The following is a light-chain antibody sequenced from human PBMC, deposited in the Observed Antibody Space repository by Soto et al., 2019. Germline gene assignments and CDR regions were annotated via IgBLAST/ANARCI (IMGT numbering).Light chain of an antibody. CDR3: QQYGSSRGT. CDR1: QSVSSSY. J-gene: IGKJ1*01. CDR2: GAS. Sequence: EIVLTQSPGTLSLSPGERATLSCRASQSVSSSYLAWYQQKPCQAPRLLIYGASSRATGIPDRFSGSGSGTDFTLTINKLEPEDFAVYFCQQYGSSRGTFGQGTKVEIK. V-gene: IGKV3-20*01.